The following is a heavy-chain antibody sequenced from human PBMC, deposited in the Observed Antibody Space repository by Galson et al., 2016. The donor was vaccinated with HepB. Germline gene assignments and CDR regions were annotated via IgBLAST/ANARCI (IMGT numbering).Heavy chain of an antibody. Sequence: SLRLSCAASGFTFSSYAMSWVRQVPGKGLEWVSAISGTGVSTYYADSVKGRFTISRDNSKNTLYLPMNSLRVEDTAVYYCAKDRQWVVYYYYGMDVWGQGTTVTVSS. J-gene: IGHJ6*02. CDR3: AKDRQWVVYYYYGMDV. CDR2: ISGTGVST. D-gene: IGHD6-19*01. CDR1: GFTFSSYA. V-gene: IGHV3-23*01.